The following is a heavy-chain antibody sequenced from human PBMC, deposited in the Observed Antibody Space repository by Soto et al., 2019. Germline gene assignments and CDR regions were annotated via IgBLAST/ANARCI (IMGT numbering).Heavy chain of an antibody. V-gene: IGHV3-66*01. D-gene: IGHD3-3*01. CDR3: ARGGGGYYRWYFDY. CDR1: GFTVSSNY. CDR2: IYSGGST. Sequence: EVQLVESGGGLVQPGGSLRLSCAASGFTVSSNYMSWVHQAPGKGLEWVSVIYSGGSTYYADSVKGRFTISRDNSKNTLYLQMNSLRAEDTAVYYCARGGGGYYRWYFDYWGQGTLVTVSS. J-gene: IGHJ4*02.